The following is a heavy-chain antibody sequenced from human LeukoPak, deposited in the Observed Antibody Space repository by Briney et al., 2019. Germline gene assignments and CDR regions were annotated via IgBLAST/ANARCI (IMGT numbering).Heavy chain of an antibody. Sequence: PGGSLRLSCAASGFTFSSHWMHWVRQAPGKGLVWVSRIKGDGSGTSYADSVKGRFTISRDNAKNTLYLEMNSLTAEDTAVYYCARDLGYGGNGGDYWGQGTLVTVSS. CDR3: ARDLGYGGNGGDY. CDR2: IKGDGSGT. V-gene: IGHV3-74*01. D-gene: IGHD4-23*01. J-gene: IGHJ4*02. CDR1: GFTFSSHW.